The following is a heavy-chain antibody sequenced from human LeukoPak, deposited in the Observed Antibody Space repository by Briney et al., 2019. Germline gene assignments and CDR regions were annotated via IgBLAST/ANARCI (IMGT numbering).Heavy chain of an antibody. J-gene: IGHJ4*02. CDR3: ARDAGSGSYPLDY. Sequence: GGSLRPSCAASGFTFRSYWMSWVRQAPGKGLEWVANIKQDGSEKYYVDSVKGRFTISRDNAKNSLYLQMNSLRAEDTAVYYCARDAGSGSYPLDYWGQGTLVTVSS. CDR1: GFTFRSYW. D-gene: IGHD3-10*01. V-gene: IGHV3-7*01. CDR2: IKQDGSEK.